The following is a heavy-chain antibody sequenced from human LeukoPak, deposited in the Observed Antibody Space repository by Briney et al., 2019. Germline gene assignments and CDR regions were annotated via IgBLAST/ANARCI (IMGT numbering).Heavy chain of an antibody. CDR2: ISGSGGST. CDR3: AKIRDGYNFRGAFGY. Sequence: LSLTCTVSGGSISSGGYYWSWVRQAPGKGLEWVSAISGSGGSTYYADSVKGRFTISRDNSKNTLYLQMNSLRAEDTAVYYCAKIRDGYNFRGAFGYWGQGTPVTVSS. V-gene: IGHV3-23*01. J-gene: IGHJ4*02. CDR1: GGSISSGGYY. D-gene: IGHD5-24*01.